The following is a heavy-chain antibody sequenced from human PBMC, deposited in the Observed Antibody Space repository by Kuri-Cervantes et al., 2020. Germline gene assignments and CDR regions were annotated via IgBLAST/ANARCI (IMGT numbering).Heavy chain of an antibody. CDR1: GYTFTGYY. CDR2: INPNSGGT. Sequence: GGSLRLSCKGSGYTFTGYYMHWVRQAPGQGLEWMGWINPNSGGTNYAQKFQGWVTMTRDTSASTAYMELSSLRSEDTAVYYCARVLWASSGWSPHAFDIWGQGTMVTVSS. CDR3: ARVLWASSGWSPHAFDI. D-gene: IGHD6-19*01. V-gene: IGHV1-2*04. J-gene: IGHJ3*02.